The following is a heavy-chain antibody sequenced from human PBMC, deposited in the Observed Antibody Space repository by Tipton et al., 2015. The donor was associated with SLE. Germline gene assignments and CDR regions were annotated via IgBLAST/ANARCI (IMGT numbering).Heavy chain of an antibody. D-gene: IGHD6-6*01. Sequence: GLVKPSETLSLTCTVSGGSISSGSYYWTWIRQPAGKGLEWIGRIFTLGSTNYNPSLKSRVTISLDTSKNQFSLKLSAVTAADTAVNYCARSPPRYSTSSYFDYWGQGTLVTVSS. CDR1: GGSISSGSYY. V-gene: IGHV4-61*02. CDR3: ARSPPRYSTSSYFDY. J-gene: IGHJ4*02. CDR2: IFTLGST.